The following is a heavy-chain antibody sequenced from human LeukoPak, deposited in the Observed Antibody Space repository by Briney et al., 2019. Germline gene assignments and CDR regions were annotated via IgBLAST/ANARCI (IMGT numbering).Heavy chain of an antibody. D-gene: IGHD3-16*01. V-gene: IGHV3-23*01. CDR3: AKDREYSYVYDAFDI. CDR1: GFTFSIYA. Sequence: GGSLRLSCAASGFTFSIYAMSWVRQAPGKGLEWVSGMSGRGGSTYYADSVKGRFTISRDNSKNTLYLQMNTLRAEDTAVYYCAKDREYSYVYDAFDIWGQGTLVTVSS. CDR2: MSGRGGST. J-gene: IGHJ3*02.